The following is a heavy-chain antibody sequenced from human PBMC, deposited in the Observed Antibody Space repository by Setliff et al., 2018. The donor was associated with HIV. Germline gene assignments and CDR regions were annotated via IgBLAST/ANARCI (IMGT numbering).Heavy chain of an antibody. D-gene: IGHD1-1*01. Sequence: ASVKVSCKASGYTSTSYGINWVRQAPGQGLEWMGWISANNGNTNYAQKYQGRVTMTTDTSTSTAYMELRSLRSDDTAVYYCARDPDWKRGWFDPWGQGTLVPVSS. CDR1: GYTSTSYG. J-gene: IGHJ5*02. V-gene: IGHV1-18*01. CDR3: ARDPDWKRGWFDP. CDR2: ISANNGNT.